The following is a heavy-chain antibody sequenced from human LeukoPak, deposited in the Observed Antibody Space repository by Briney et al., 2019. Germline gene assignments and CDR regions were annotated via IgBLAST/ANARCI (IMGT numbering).Heavy chain of an antibody. J-gene: IGHJ6*02. Sequence: QPGGSLRLSCAASGFTLSSYAMSWVRQAPGKGLEWVSLISGNAGSTYYADSVKGRFTISRDNAKNSLYLQMNSLRAEDTAVYYCARDIGGQLWLDYYYYYGMDVWGQGTTVTVSS. CDR1: GFTLSSYA. V-gene: IGHV3-23*01. CDR3: ARDIGGQLWLDYYYYYGMDV. CDR2: ISGNAGST. D-gene: IGHD5-18*01.